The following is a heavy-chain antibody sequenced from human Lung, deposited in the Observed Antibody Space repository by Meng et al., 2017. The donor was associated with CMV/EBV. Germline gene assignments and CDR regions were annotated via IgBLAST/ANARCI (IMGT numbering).Heavy chain of an antibody. CDR3: ARGRIAVAVLFDP. V-gene: IGHV3-33*01. CDR1: GFTFSSYA. CDR2: IRFDGTNK. J-gene: IGHJ5*02. D-gene: IGHD6-19*01. Sequence: SCAASGFTFSSYAMHWVRQAPGKGLEWVANIRFDGTNKYHADSVKGRFTISRDNSKNTLYLQMNSLRAEDTAVYYCARGRIAVAVLFDPWGQGTXVT.